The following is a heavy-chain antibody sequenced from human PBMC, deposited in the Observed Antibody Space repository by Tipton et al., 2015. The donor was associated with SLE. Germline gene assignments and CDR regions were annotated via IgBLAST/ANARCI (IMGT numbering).Heavy chain of an antibody. Sequence: TLSLTCTVSGGSMGSYYWSWIRQPPGKGLEWIGYIYYSGNTQYNPSLKSRVTISVDTSKKQFSLKLSSVTAADSAVYYCARHRGVGPCCAHYFDFWGQGSLLAVSS. D-gene: IGHD1-26*01. J-gene: IGHJ4*02. CDR2: IYYSGNT. V-gene: IGHV4-59*08. CDR1: GGSMGSYY. CDR3: ARHRGVGPCCAHYFDF.